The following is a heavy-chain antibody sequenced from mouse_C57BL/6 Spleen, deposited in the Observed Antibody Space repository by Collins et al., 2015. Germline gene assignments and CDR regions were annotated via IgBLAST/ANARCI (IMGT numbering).Heavy chain of an antibody. CDR3: TRFSRFITTVVVPFDY. CDR1: GFSFSSYG. D-gene: IGHD1-1*01. Sequence: LKLSCAASGFSFSSYGMSWVRQTPDRRLEWVATISSGGSYTYYPDSVKGRFTISRDNAKNTLYLQMSSLKSEDTAMYYCTRFSRFITTVVVPFDYWGQGTTLTVSS. J-gene: IGHJ2*01. CDR2: ISSGGSYT. V-gene: IGHV5-6*01.